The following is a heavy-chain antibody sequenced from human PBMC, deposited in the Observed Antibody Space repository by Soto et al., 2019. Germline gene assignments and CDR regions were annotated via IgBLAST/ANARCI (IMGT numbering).Heavy chain of an antibody. J-gene: IGHJ6*02. D-gene: IGHD3-3*01. V-gene: IGHV1-58*01. CDR1: GFTFTTSY. CDR3: AAEELFGVDPGYYYYGMDV. CDR2: IVVGSGNT. Sequence: QMQLVQSGPEVKKPGTSVKVSCKASGFTFTTSYVQWVRQARGQRLEWIGWIVVGSGNTNYAQEFRERVTITRDMSTSTAYMEVSSLRSEDTAVYYCAAEELFGVDPGYYYYGMDVWGHGTTVTVSS.